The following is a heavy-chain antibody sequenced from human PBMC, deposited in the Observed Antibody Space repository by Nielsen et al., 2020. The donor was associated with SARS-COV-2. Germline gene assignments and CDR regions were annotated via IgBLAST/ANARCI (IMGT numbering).Heavy chain of an antibody. CDR1: GFTFSSYA. Sequence: GGSLRLSCAASGFTFSSYAMSWVRQASGKGLEWVGRIGSKANSYATAYAASVKGRFTISRDDSKNTAYLQMNSLKTEDTAVYYCTRPEKTGTPSTGDYWGQGTLVTVSS. V-gene: IGHV3-73*01. D-gene: IGHD1-1*01. CDR2: IGSKANSYAT. CDR3: TRPEKTGTPSTGDY. J-gene: IGHJ4*02.